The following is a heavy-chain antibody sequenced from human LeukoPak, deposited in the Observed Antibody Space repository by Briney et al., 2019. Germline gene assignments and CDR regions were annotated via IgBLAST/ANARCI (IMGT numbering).Heavy chain of an antibody. V-gene: IGHV4-59*08. CDR2: IYYSGST. Sequence: SSETLSLTCTVSGGSISSYYWSWIRQPPGKGLEWIGYIYYSGSTNYNPSLKSRVTISVDTSKNQFSLKLSSVTGADTAVFYCARGLPSGLGFSQDAFDIWGQGTMVTVSS. J-gene: IGHJ3*02. CDR1: GGSISSYY. CDR3: ARGLPSGLGFSQDAFDI. D-gene: IGHD3-10*01.